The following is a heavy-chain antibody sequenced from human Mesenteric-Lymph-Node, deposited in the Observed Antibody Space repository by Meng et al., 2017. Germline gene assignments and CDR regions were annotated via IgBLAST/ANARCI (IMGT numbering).Heavy chain of an antibody. Sequence: QGHLQDAGPGLVKPSQTLSLTCTVAGGSVSSGGYYWTWIRQHPGKGLEWFGHIYYSGSTFYNPSLKRRVIISIDTSKNQFSLNLRSVTAADTAVYYCARVSSGWDYFDYWGQGTLVTVSS. V-gene: IGHV4-31*03. CDR1: GGSVSSGGYY. CDR3: ARVSSGWDYFDY. CDR2: IYYSGST. D-gene: IGHD6-19*01. J-gene: IGHJ4*02.